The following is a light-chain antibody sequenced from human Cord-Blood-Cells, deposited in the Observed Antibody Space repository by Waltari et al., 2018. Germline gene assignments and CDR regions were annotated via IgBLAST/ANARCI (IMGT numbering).Light chain of an antibody. V-gene: IGLV2-14*01. CDR3: SSYTSSSTLEV. CDR2: EVS. J-gene: IGLJ2*01. Sequence: QSALTQPASVSGSPGQSITISCTGTSSDVGGYNYVSWYQQHPGKAPKLMIYEVSKRPEGVSSRFSGSKSGNTASLTISGLQAEDEADYYCSSYTSSSTLEVFGGGTKLTVL. CDR1: SSDVGGYNY.